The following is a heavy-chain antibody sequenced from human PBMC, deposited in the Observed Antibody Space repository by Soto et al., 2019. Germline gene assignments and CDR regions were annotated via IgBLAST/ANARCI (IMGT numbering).Heavy chain of an antibody. Sequence: GASVKVSCKASGGTFSSYAISWVRQARGQGLEWMGGIIPIFGTANYAQKFQGRVTITADESTSTAYMELSSLRSEDTAVYYCARALTRPLGYSSSWYQWYFDYWGQGTQVTVSS. CDR1: GGTFSSYA. CDR2: IIPIFGTA. D-gene: IGHD6-13*01. J-gene: IGHJ4*02. CDR3: ARALTRPLGYSSSWYQWYFDY. V-gene: IGHV1-69*13.